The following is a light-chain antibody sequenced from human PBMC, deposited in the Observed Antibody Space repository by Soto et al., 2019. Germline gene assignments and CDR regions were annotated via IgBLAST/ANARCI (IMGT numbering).Light chain of an antibody. CDR3: QQRSNWPPVFT. V-gene: IGKV3-11*01. CDR2: DAS. J-gene: IGKJ3*01. Sequence: EIVLTQSPATLSLSPGERATLSCRASQSVSSYLAWYQQKPGQAPRLLIYDASSRATGIPARFSGSGSGTEFTLTISSLEPEDFAVYSCQQRSNWPPVFTFGPGTKVDIK. CDR1: QSVSSY.